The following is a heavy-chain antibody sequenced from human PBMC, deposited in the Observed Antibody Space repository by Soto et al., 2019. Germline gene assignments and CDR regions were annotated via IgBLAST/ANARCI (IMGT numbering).Heavy chain of an antibody. D-gene: IGHD3-10*01. CDR2: IYYSGIT. J-gene: IGHJ4*02. Sequence: SETLSLTCTVSGGSISSYYWSWIRQSPGKRLEWIGYIYYSGITCYTPSLKSRVTISVDTSKNQFSLKLSSVTVADTAVYYCARHRFVVRGVISPGGWDFDSWGQGILVTVS. V-gene: IGHV4-59*08. CDR1: GGSISSYY. CDR3: ARHRFVVRGVISPGGWDFDS.